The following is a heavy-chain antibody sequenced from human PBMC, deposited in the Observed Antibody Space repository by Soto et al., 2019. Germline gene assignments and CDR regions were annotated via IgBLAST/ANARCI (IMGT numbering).Heavy chain of an antibody. V-gene: IGHV4-31*03. Sequence: QVQLQESGPGLVKPSQTLSLTCTVSGGSISSGGYYWSWIRQHPGKGLEWIGYIYYSGSTYYNPSLKTRVTISLDTSKNQFSLKLRSVTAADTAMYYCAWEWRDYYFDYWGQGNLVTVSS. CDR1: GGSISSGGYY. J-gene: IGHJ4*02. CDR2: IYYSGST. CDR3: AWEWRDYYFDY.